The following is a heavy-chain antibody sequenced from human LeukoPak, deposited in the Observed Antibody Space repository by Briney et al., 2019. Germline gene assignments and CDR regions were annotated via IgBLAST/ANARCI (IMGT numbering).Heavy chain of an antibody. Sequence: GGSLRLSCAASGFTFSTYAVTWVRQAPGKGLEWVSTISGSGDSTYYADSVKGRYTISRDNSKNTLYLQMNSLRAEDTAVYYCAKDPIWFGELFDWFDPWGQGTLVTVSS. CDR2: ISGSGDST. V-gene: IGHV3-23*01. CDR1: GFTFSTYA. CDR3: AKDPIWFGELFDWFDP. D-gene: IGHD3-10*01. J-gene: IGHJ5*02.